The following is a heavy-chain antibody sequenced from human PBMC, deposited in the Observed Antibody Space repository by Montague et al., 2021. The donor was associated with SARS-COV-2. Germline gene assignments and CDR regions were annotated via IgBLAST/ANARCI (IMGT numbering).Heavy chain of an antibody. CDR3: ARDGSWYYDSSGYYYRPHLGGGTSYFDY. Sequence: SLRISCAASGFNFSSYAMHWVRQAPGKGLEWVAVISYDGSNKYYADSVKGRFTISRDNSKNTLYLQMNSLRAEDTAVYYCARDGSWYYDSSGYYYRPHLGGGTSYFDYWGQGTLVTVSS. CDR1: GFNFSSYA. V-gene: IGHV3-30-3*01. CDR2: ISYDGSNK. D-gene: IGHD3-22*01. J-gene: IGHJ4*02.